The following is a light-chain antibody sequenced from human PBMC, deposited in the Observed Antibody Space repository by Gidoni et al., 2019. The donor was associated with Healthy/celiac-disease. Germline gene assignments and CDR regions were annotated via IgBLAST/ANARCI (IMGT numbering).Light chain of an antibody. Sequence: DIQMNQSPSYLSASVGDRVTVTCRASQSISSYLNWYQQEPGKAPKLLIYAASSLQSGVPSRFSGSGSGTDFTLTISSLQPEDFATYYCQQSYSTPRTFGQGTKVEIK. CDR1: QSISSY. CDR3: QQSYSTPRT. CDR2: AAS. V-gene: IGKV1-39*01. J-gene: IGKJ1*01.